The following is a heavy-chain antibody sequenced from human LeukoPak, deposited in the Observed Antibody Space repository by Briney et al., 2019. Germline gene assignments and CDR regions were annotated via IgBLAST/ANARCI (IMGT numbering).Heavy chain of an antibody. CDR2: IYTNGNT. CDR1: GASISSGSSY. Sequence: SETLSLTCTGSGASISSGSSYWSWIRQPAGKGLDWIGRIYTNGNTNYNPSLKSRVTISVDTSKNQFSLRLSSVTAAGTAVYYCAREDSGGSGSWDYWGQGTLVTVSS. D-gene: IGHD3-10*01. J-gene: IGHJ4*02. CDR3: AREDSGGSGSWDY. V-gene: IGHV4-61*02.